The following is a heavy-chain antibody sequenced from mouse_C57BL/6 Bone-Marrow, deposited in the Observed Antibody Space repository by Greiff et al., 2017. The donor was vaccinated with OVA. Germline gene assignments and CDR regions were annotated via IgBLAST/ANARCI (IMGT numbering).Heavy chain of an antibody. Sequence: QVQLQQPGAELVKPGASVKLSCKASGYTFTSYWMQWVKQRPGQGLEWIGEIDPSDSYTNYNQKFKGKATLTVDTSSSTAYMQLSSLTSEDSAVDYCARWGYRDAMDYWGQGTSVTVSS. CDR3: ARWGYRDAMDY. J-gene: IGHJ4*01. D-gene: IGHD2-14*01. CDR2: IDPSDSYT. V-gene: IGHV1-50*01. CDR1: GYTFTSYW.